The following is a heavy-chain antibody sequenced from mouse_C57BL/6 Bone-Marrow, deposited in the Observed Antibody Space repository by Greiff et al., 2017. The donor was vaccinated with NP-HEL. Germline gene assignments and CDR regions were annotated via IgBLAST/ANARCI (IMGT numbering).Heavy chain of an antibody. CDR3: TRYHYYGSSYDY. Sequence: VQLQQSGAELVRPGASVTLSCKASGSTFTDYEMHWVKQTPVHGLEWIGAIDPETGGTAYNQKFKGKAILTADKSSSTAYMELRSLTSEDSAVYYCTRYHYYGSSYDYWGQGTTLTVSS. J-gene: IGHJ2*01. CDR2: IDPETGGT. D-gene: IGHD1-1*01. CDR1: GSTFTDYE. V-gene: IGHV1-15*01.